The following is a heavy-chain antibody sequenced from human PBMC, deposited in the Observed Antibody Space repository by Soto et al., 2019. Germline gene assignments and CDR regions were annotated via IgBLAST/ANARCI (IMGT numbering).Heavy chain of an antibody. D-gene: IGHD3-9*01. CDR3: ARTSATGYYTGDY. CDR1: GYTLTSYA. J-gene: IGHJ4*02. Sequence: EASVKVSCKASGYTLTSYAMHWVRQAPGQRLEWMGWINAGNGNTKYSQKFQGRVTITRDTSASTAYMELSSLRSEDTAVYYCARTSATGYYTGDYWGQGTLVTVSS. V-gene: IGHV1-3*01. CDR2: INAGNGNT.